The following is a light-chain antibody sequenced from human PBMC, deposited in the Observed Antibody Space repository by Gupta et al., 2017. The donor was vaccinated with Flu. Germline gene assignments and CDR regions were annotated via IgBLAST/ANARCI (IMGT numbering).Light chain of an antibody. CDR1: SSNIGSNT. J-gene: IGLJ3*02. V-gene: IGLV1-44*01. Sequence: QSVLTQPPSASGTPGQRVTISCSGSSSNIGSNTVNWYQPPPGTAPKLLIYSNNQRPSGVPERFSGSKSGTSASVAISGLQSEDEADYYCAAWDDSRNGWVFGGGTKLTVL. CDR2: SNN. CDR3: AAWDDSRNGWV.